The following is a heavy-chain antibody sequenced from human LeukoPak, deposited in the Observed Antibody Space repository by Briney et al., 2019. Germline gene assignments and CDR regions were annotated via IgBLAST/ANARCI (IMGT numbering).Heavy chain of an antibody. J-gene: IGHJ2*01. D-gene: IGHD3-22*01. CDR3: ARSWLGFWYFDL. CDR2: IYTTGST. Sequence: SETLSLTCTVSGGPISSYYWTWIRQPAGKGLEWIGRIYTTGSTNYNPSLNSRVTMSVDTSKKQFSLKLGSVTAADTAVYYCARSWLGFWYFDLWGRGTLVTVSS. V-gene: IGHV4-4*07. CDR1: GGPISSYY.